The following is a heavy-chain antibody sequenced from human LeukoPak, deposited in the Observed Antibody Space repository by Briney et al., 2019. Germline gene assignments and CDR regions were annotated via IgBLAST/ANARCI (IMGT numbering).Heavy chain of an antibody. D-gene: IGHD7-27*01. CDR1: GFTFSSYW. CDR3: ARVWAWGSGNYFDN. CDR2: INTDGRSA. Sequence: SGGSLRLSCAASGFTFSSYWMHWVRQAPGKGLVWVSRINTDGRSASYGDSVQGRFVMTRDNAKNSLYLQMNSLRVEDTALYYCARVWAWGSGNYFDNWGQGTLVTVSS. J-gene: IGHJ4*02. V-gene: IGHV3-74*01.